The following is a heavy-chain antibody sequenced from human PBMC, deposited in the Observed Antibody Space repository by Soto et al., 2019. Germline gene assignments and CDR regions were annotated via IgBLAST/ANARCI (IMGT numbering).Heavy chain of an antibody. J-gene: IGHJ4*02. D-gene: IGHD3-10*01. V-gene: IGHV4-31*03. CDR2: IYYSGST. CDR1: GGSISSGCYY. Sequence: PSETPSLTCTVSGGSISSGCYYWSWIRQHPGKGLEWIGYIYYSGSTYYNPSLKSRVTISVDTSKNQFSLKLSSVTAADTAVYYCARVFYYGSGSYYFDYWGQGTLVTVSS. CDR3: ARVFYYGSGSYYFDY.